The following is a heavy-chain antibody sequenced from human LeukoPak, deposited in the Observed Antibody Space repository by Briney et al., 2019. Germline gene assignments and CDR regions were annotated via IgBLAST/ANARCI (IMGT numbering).Heavy chain of an antibody. CDR1: GGSISSRSYY. D-gene: IGHD5-18*01. Sequence: SETLSLTCTVSGGSISSRSYYWGWIRQPPGKGLEWIGSIYYSGSTYYNPSLQSRVTISVDTSKNQFSLKLNSVTAADTAVYYCARDRNLVDTAMVSNWFDPWGQGTLVTVSS. CDR3: ARDRNLVDTAMVSNWFDP. V-gene: IGHV4-39*02. CDR2: IYYSGST. J-gene: IGHJ5*02.